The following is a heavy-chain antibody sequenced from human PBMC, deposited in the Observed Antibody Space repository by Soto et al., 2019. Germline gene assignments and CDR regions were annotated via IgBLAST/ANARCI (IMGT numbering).Heavy chain of an antibody. CDR3: AKDIVKYTYGACEY. CDR2: ISYDGSNN. V-gene: IGHV3-30*18. J-gene: IGHJ4*02. D-gene: IGHD5-18*01. Sequence: PGGSLRLSCAASGFTFSSYGMYWVRQAPGKGLEWVAAISYDGSNNYHADSVKGRFTISRDNSKNTLYLQLNSLRTEDTAVYYCAKDIVKYTYGACEYWGKGVLVIVSS. CDR1: GFTFSSYG.